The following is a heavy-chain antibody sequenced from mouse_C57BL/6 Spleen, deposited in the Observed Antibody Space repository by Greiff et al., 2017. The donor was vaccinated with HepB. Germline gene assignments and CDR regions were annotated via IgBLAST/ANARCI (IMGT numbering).Heavy chain of an antibody. J-gene: IGHJ4*01. Sequence: QVQLQQSGPELVKPGASVKISCKASGYAFSSSWMNWVKQRPGKGLEWIGRIYPGDGDTNYNGKFKGKATLTADKSSSTAYMQLSSLTSEDSAVYFCARNQNYYGSSYNAMDDWGQGTSVTVSS. CDR3: ARNQNYYGSSYNAMDD. CDR2: IYPGDGDT. V-gene: IGHV1-82*01. CDR1: GYAFSSSW. D-gene: IGHD1-1*01.